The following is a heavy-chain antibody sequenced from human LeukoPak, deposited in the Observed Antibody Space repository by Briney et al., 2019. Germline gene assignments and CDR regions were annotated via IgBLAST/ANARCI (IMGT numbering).Heavy chain of an antibody. CDR1: GFTFSNYW. CDR3: ARDWGAAGLWDY. J-gene: IGHJ4*02. Sequence: PRGSLRLSCASSGFTFSNYWMSWVRQAPGKGLEWVANIKEDGSEKDYVDSVKGRFTISRDNAKNSLYLQMNSLRAEDTAIYYCARDWGAAGLWDYWGKGTVVPVSS. V-gene: IGHV3-7*05. CDR2: IKEDGSEK. D-gene: IGHD6-13*01.